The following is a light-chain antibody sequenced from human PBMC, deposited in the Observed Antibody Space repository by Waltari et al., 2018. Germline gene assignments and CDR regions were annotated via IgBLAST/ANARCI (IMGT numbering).Light chain of an antibody. CDR1: SSDVGGYNY. Sequence: QSALTQPASVSGSPGQSITISCTGTSSDVGGYNYVSWYQQHPGKAPNLMIYDVTYRPSGVSNRFSGSKSGNTASLTISGLQAEDEADYFCSSYTSSSTLVFGGGTKLTVL. J-gene: IGLJ2*01. V-gene: IGLV2-14*03. CDR3: SSYTSSSTLV. CDR2: DVT.